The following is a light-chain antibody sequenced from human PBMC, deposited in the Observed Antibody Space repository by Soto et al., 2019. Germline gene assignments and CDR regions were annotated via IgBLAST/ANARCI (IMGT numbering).Light chain of an antibody. CDR1: SSDVGAFNY. J-gene: IGLJ1*01. CDR2: EVG. Sequence: QSVLTQPASVSGSPGQSITISCTGTSSDVGAFNYVSWYLQYPGKAPKLMIYEVGNRPSGVSNRFSGSKSGNTASLTISGLQAEEEADYYCCSYASGSIYVFGTGTKLTVL. CDR3: CSYASGSIYV. V-gene: IGLV2-14*01.